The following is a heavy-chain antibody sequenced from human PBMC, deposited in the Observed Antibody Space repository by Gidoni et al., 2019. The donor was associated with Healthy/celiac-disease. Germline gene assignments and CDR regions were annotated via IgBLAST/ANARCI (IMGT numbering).Heavy chain of an antibody. CDR2: INHSGST. CDR3: ARRGSGMVRGVINYYYGMDV. V-gene: IGHV4-34*01. D-gene: IGHD3-10*01. Sequence: QVPLQQWGAGLLKPSATQSLTCAVYGGSFSGYYWSWIRQPPGKGLEWIGEINHSGSTNYNPSLKSRVTISVDTSKNQFSLKLSSVTAADTAVYYCARRGSGMVRGVINYYYGMDVWGQGTTVTVSS. J-gene: IGHJ6*02. CDR1: GGSFSGYY.